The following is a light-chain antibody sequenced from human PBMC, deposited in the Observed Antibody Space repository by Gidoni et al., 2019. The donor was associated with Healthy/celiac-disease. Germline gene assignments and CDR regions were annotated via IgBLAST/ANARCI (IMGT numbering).Light chain of an antibody. J-gene: IGLJ3*02. CDR2: EGS. CDR3: CSYAGSSTFEGV. CDR1: SCDVGSYNL. V-gene: IGLV2-23*03. Sequence: QSALTQPAFVSGSPGQSITNSCTGTSCDVGSYNLVSWYQQHPGKAPKLMIYEGSKRPSGVSKRFSGSKSGNTASLTISGLQAEDEADYYCCSYAGSSTFEGVFGGGTKLTVL.